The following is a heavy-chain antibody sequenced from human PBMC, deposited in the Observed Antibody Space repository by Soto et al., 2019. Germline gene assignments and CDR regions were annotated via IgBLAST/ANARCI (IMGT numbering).Heavy chain of an antibody. Sequence: QVQLVQSGAEVKKPGSSVKVSCKASGGTFSSYTISWVRQAPGQGLEWMGRIIPILGIANYAQKFQGRVTITADKSTSTAYMELRSLRSEDPAVYYCARDQGDGYNPLDYWGQGTLVTVSS. J-gene: IGHJ4*02. V-gene: IGHV1-69*08. CDR1: GGTFSSYT. D-gene: IGHD5-12*01. CDR3: ARDQGDGYNPLDY. CDR2: IIPILGIA.